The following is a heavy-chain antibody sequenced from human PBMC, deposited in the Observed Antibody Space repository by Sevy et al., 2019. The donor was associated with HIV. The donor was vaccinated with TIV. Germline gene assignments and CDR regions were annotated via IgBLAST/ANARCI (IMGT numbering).Heavy chain of an antibody. CDR3: ARVGLAASGGGFGAFDM. V-gene: IGHV3-11*01. CDR1: GFSFSDYY. CDR2: ISGSTNAI. Sequence: GGSLRLSCAASGFSFSDYYMTWIRQAPGKGLEWVSYISGSTNAIFYADYVKGRFIISRENTKKSLYLRMNTLRAEDTAVYYCARVGLAASGGGFGAFDMWGQGTMVTVSS. J-gene: IGHJ3*02. D-gene: IGHD6-13*01.